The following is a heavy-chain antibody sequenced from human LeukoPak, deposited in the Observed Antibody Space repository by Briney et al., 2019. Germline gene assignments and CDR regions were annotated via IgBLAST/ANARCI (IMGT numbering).Heavy chain of an antibody. V-gene: IGHV3-30*02. Sequence: GGSLRLSCAASGFTFSSYGMHWVRQAPGKGLEWVAFIRYDGSNKYYADSVKGRFTISRDNSKNTLYLQMNSLRAEDTAVYYCAKGSANYYYYGMDVWGQGTTVTVSS. CDR2: IRYDGSNK. J-gene: IGHJ6*02. CDR1: GFTFSSYG. CDR3: AKGSANYYYYGMDV.